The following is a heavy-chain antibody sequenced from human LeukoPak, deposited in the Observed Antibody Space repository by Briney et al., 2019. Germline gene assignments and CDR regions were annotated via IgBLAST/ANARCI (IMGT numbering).Heavy chain of an antibody. CDR3: ARDIVVVVAADSIRMNAFDI. J-gene: IGHJ3*02. CDR2: ISSSGSTI. D-gene: IGHD2-15*01. V-gene: IGHV3-48*03. CDR1: GFTFSSYA. Sequence: PGGSLRLSCAASGFTFSSYAMSWVRQAPGKGLEWVSYISSSGSTIYYADSVKGRFTISRDNAKNSLYLQMNSLRAEDTAVYYCARDIVVVVAADSIRMNAFDIWGQGTMVTVSS.